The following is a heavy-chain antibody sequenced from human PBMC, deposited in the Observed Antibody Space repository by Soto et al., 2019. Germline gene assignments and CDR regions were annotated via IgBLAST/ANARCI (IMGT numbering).Heavy chain of an antibody. J-gene: IGHJ6*03. CDR3: TTHLRPFRGSGNRLNYYYYYYMDV. CDR2: IKSKTDGGTT. D-gene: IGHD3-10*01. V-gene: IGHV3-15*01. Sequence: GGSLRLSCVASGFTFSNAWMSWVRQAPGKGLEWVGRIKSKTDGGTTDYAAPVKGRFTISRDDSKNTLYLQMNSLKTEDTAVYYCTTHLRPFRGSGNRLNYYYYYYMDVWGNGTTVTVSS. CDR1: GFTFSNAW.